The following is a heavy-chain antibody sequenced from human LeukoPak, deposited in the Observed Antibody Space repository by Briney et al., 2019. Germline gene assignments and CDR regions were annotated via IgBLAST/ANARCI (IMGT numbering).Heavy chain of an antibody. CDR3: ARVAAAIPRWYFDL. V-gene: IGHV1-69*06. J-gene: IGHJ2*01. CDR1: GGTFSSYT. CDR2: IIPIFGTT. Sequence: VASVKVSCKASGGTFSSYTISWVRQAPGQGLEWVGEIIPIFGTTNYAQKFQGRVTITADKSTNTAYMELSSLRSEDTAVYYCARVAAAIPRWYFDLWGRGTLVTVSS. D-gene: IGHD2-2*01.